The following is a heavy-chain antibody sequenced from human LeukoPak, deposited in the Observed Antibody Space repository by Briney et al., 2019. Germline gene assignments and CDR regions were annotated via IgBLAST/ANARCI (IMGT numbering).Heavy chain of an antibody. D-gene: IGHD3-10*01. V-gene: IGHV3-21*01. Sequence: GGSLRLSCAASGFTFSSYSMNWVRQAPGKGLEWVSSISSSSSYIYYPDSVKGRFTISRDNAKNSLYLQMNSLRAEDTAVYYCARVAGSGSLWGQGTLVTVSS. CDR1: GFTFSSYS. CDR3: ARVAGSGSL. CDR2: ISSSSSYI. J-gene: IGHJ4*02.